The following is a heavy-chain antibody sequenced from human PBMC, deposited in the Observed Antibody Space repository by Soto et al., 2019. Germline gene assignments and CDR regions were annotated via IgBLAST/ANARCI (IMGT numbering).Heavy chain of an antibody. CDR2: INHSGST. V-gene: IGHV4-34*01. CDR3: ARDQYYYDSSGYSYYFDY. J-gene: IGHJ4*02. CDR1: GGSFSGYY. Sequence: SETLSLTCAVYGGSFSGYYWSWIRQPPGKGLEWIGEINHSGSTNYNPSLKSRVTISVDTSKNQFSLKLRSEDTAVYYCARDQYYYDSSGYSYYFDYWGQGTLVTVSS. D-gene: IGHD3-22*01.